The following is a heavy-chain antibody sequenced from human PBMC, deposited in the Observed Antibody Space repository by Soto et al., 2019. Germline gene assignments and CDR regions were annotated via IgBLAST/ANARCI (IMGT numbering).Heavy chain of an antibody. J-gene: IGHJ6*03. CDR3: AKGEAAGSSNYYYMYV. Sequence: GGSLRLSCAASGFTFSTYVMTWVRQAPGEGLEWVSAISRSGDDTYYADSVKGRFTISRDNSKNTLSLQMNSLTGEDTAVYYCAKGEAAGSSNYYYMYVWGKGTTVTVSS. V-gene: IGHV3-23*01. D-gene: IGHD6-13*01. CDR2: ISRSGDDT. CDR1: GFTFSTYV.